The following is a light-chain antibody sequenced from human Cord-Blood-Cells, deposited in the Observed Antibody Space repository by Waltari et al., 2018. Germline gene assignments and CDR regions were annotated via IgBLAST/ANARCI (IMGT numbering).Light chain of an antibody. J-gene: IGLJ3*02. CDR2: EGS. V-gene: IGLV2-23*01. Sequence: QSALTQSASVSGSPGQSITISCTGTSSDVGSYNLVSWYQQQPGKAPKLMIYEGSKRPSGVSNRFSGSKSGNTASRTISGLQAEDEADYYCCSYAGSSTWVFGGGTKLTVL. CDR1: SSDVGSYNL. CDR3: CSYAGSSTWV.